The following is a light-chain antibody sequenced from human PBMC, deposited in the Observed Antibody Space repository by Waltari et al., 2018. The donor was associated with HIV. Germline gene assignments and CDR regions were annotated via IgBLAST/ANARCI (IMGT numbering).Light chain of an antibody. CDR2: DTS. J-gene: IGKJ1*01. Sequence: DIQMTQSPVFLSSYIGDSVTITCQASQYIRHHLNWYHQSPGKVPKLLIYDTSYLETGVSSRFSGRGSGTDFSLTISNLQPEDIGIFYCQQSHFLWTFGQGTKVEI. CDR1: QYIRHH. CDR3: QQSHFLWT. V-gene: IGKV1-33*01.